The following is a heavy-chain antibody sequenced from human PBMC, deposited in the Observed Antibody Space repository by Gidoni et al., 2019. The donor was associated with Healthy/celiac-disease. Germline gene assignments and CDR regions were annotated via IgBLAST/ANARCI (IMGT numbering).Heavy chain of an antibody. D-gene: IGHD3-9*01. CDR3: ARTYYDILTGYYTSYYYYYGMDV. Sequence: EVQLVESGGGLVQPGGSLRLSCAASGFTFSSYAMSWVRQAPGKGLEWVSAISGSGGSTYYADSVKGRFTISRDNSKNTLYLQMNSLRAEDTAVYYCARTYYDILTGYYTSYYYYYGMDVWGQGTTVTVSS. J-gene: IGHJ6*02. CDR2: ISGSGGST. CDR1: GFTFSSYA. V-gene: IGHV3-23*04.